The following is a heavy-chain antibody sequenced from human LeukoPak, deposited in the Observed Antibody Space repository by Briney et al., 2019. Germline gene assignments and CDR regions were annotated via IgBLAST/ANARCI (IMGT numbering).Heavy chain of an antibody. V-gene: IGHV4-39*07. J-gene: IGHJ4*02. CDR2: IYYSGST. CDR3: ARERGSYYKRFLDY. Sequence: ASETLSLTCTVSGGSISSSSYYWGWIRQPPGKGLEWIGSIYYSGSTYYNPSLKSRVTISVDTSKNQFSLKLSSVTAADTAVYYCARERGSYYKRFLDYWGQGTLVTVSS. D-gene: IGHD3-10*01. CDR1: GGSISSSSYY.